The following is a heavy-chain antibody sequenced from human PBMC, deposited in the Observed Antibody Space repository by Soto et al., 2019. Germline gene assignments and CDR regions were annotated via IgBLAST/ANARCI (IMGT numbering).Heavy chain of an antibody. J-gene: IGHJ4*02. Sequence: QITLKESGPTLVKPTQTLTLTCTFSGFSFGVSGVGVGWIRQPPGKALEWLALVFWHDDKRYNQSLRSRLTTPKDAPKTQVVPKRTNMAPLTQANYFCARAYTSDFDYWARGPWSPSPQ. CDR1: GFSFGVSGVG. V-gene: IGHV2-5*01. CDR3: ARAYTSDFDY. CDR2: VFWHDDK. D-gene: IGHD2-21*01.